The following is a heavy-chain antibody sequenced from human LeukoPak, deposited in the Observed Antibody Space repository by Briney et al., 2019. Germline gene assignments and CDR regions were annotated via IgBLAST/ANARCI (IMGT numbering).Heavy chain of an antibody. CDR1: GYTFTSYD. D-gene: IGHD3-10*01. J-gene: IGHJ4*02. CDR2: MNPNSGNT. V-gene: IGHV1-8*01. CDR3: ARGRMIFYGSGSPFDY. Sequence: ASVKVSCPASGYTFTSYDINWVRQATGQGLEWMGWMNPNSGNTGYAQKFQGRVTMTRNTSISTAYMELSSLRSEDTAVYYCARGRMIFYGSGSPFDYWGQGTLVTVSS.